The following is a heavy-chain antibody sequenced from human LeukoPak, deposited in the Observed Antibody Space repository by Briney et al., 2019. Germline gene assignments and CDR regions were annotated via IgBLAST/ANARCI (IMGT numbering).Heavy chain of an antibody. V-gene: IGHV3-7*01. CDR2: IKQDGSEK. CDR1: GFTFSSYW. CDR3: ARDQPVVVYCGGDCYSDY. D-gene: IGHD2-21*02. J-gene: IGHJ4*02. Sequence: GGSLRLSCAASGFTFSSYWMGWVRQAPGKGLEWVANIKQDGSEKYYVDSVKGRFTISRDNAKNSLYLQMNSLRAEDTAVYYCARDQPVVVYCGGDCYSDYWGQGTLVTVSS.